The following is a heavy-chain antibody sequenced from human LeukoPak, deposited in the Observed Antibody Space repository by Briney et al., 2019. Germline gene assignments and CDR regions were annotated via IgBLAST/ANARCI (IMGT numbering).Heavy chain of an antibody. J-gene: IGHJ4*02. V-gene: IGHV3-48*03. CDR3: AKDQGRGGFGLDC. Sequence: PGGSLRLSCAGSGLTLSNYEMNWVRQAPGKGLEWVSFISGSGSRIYYADSVKGRFTISRDNAKNSLYLQMNNLRADDTAVYYCAKDQGRGGFGLDCWGQGTLVTVSS. CDR1: GLTLSNYE. D-gene: IGHD3-16*01. CDR2: ISGSGSRI.